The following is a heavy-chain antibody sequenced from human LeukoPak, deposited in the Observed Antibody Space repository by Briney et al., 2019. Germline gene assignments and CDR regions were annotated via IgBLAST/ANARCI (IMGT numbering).Heavy chain of an antibody. Sequence: PGRSLRLSCAASGFTFSSYGMHWVRQAPGKGLEWVAVISYDGSNKYYADSVKGRFTISRDNSKNTLYLQMNSLRAEDTAVYYCAKVEQRDYYYYMDVWGKGTTVTVSS. CDR3: AKVEQRDYYYYMDV. V-gene: IGHV3-30*18. D-gene: IGHD1/OR15-1a*01. J-gene: IGHJ6*03. CDR2: ISYDGSNK. CDR1: GFTFSSYG.